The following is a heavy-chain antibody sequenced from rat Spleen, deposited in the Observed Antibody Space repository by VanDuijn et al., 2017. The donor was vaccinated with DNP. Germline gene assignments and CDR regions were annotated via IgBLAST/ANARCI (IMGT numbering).Heavy chain of an antibody. Sequence: EVQLVESGGDLVQPGRSMKLSCAASGFTFSSFPMAWVRQTPKKGLEWVATIISYGSRTYYRDSVKGRFTISRDNAESTLYLQMDSLRSEDSATYYCVTHNNYDCWGQGVMVTVSS. CDR3: VTHNNYDC. J-gene: IGHJ2*01. V-gene: IGHV5S10*01. CDR1: GFTFSSFP. D-gene: IGHD1-10*01. CDR2: IISYGSRT.